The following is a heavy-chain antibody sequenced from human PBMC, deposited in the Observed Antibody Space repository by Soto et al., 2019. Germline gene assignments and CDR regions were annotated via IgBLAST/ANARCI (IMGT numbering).Heavy chain of an antibody. J-gene: IGHJ5*01. CDR2: IYKSATT. CDR3: ARGRYCLTGRCFPNWFDS. Sequence: SETLSLTCSVSGDSISNLDYFWAWIRQPPGQALEYIGYIYKSATTYYNPSFESRVAISVDTSKGQFSLNVTSVTAADTAVYFCARGRYCLTGRCFPNWFDSWGQGALVTVSS. CDR1: GDSISNLDYF. D-gene: IGHD7-27*01. V-gene: IGHV4-30-4*01.